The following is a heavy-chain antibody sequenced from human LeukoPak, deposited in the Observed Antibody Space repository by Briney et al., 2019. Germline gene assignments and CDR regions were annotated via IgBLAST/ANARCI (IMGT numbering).Heavy chain of an antibody. CDR3: ATGRYNYGNEF. D-gene: IGHD5-18*01. CDR1: GGPITSYY. Sequence: SETLSLTCTISGGPITSYYWAWVRQPPGKGLEWVGFIYYTGTTNYNPSLTSRLTISLDTSKNQFSLDLNSVTAADTAVYYCATGRYNYGNEFWGQGTLVTVSS. J-gene: IGHJ4*02. CDR2: IYYTGTT. V-gene: IGHV4-59*08.